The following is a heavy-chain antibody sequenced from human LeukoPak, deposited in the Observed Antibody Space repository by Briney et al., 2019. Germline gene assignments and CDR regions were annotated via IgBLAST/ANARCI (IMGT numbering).Heavy chain of an antibody. V-gene: IGHV3-23*01. CDR2: ISGRGDAT. Sequence: GGSLRLSCAASGFTFRGHAMNWVRRAPGKGLEWVSGISGRGDATYYADSVKGRFTISRDNSQNTLYLQMNSLRAEDAAIYYCVENRGTLISVMDYWGQGTQVTVSS. J-gene: IGHJ4*02. CDR3: VENRGTLISVMDY. CDR1: GFTFRGHA. D-gene: IGHD1-1*01.